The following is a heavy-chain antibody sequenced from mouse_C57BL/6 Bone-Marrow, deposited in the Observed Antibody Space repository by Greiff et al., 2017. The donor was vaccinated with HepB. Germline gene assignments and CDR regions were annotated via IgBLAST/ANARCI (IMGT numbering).Heavy chain of an antibody. Sequence: VQLQQSGPELVKPGASVKISCKASGYTFTDYYMNWVKQSHGKSLEWIGDINPNNGGTSYNQKFKGKATLTVDKSSSTAYMELRSLTSEDSAVYDCAITTVVARYYAMDYWGQGTSVTVSS. CDR1: GYTFTDYY. CDR2: INPNNGGT. J-gene: IGHJ4*01. V-gene: IGHV1-26*01. CDR3: AITTVVARYYAMDY. D-gene: IGHD1-1*01.